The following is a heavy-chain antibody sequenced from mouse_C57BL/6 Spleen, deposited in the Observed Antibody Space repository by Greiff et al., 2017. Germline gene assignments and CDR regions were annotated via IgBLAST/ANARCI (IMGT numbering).Heavy chain of an antibody. V-gene: IGHV1-63*01. CDR3: AKSSGTTVTPYWYFDV. CDR2: IYPGGGYT. D-gene: IGHD1-1*01. Sequence: QVHVKQPGAELVRPGTSVKMSCKASGYTFTNYWIGWAKQRPGHGLEWIGDIYPGGGYTNYNEKFKGKATLTADTSSSTAYMQFSSLTSEDSAIYYGAKSSGTTVTPYWYFDVWGTGTTVTVSS. J-gene: IGHJ1*03. CDR1: GYTFTNYW.